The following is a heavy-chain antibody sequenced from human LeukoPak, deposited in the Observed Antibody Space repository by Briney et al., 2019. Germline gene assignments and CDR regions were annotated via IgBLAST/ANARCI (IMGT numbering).Heavy chain of an antibody. V-gene: IGHV3-74*01. J-gene: IGHJ5*02. CDR2: INSDGSST. Sequence: GGSLRLSCAASGFTFSSYWMHWVRQAPGKGLVWVSRINSDGSSTSYADSVKGRFTISRDNSKNTLYLQMNSLRAEDTAVYYCAPLHIVVVTASNWFDPWGQGTLVTVSS. CDR1: GFTFSSYW. CDR3: APLHIVVVTASNWFDP. D-gene: IGHD2-21*02.